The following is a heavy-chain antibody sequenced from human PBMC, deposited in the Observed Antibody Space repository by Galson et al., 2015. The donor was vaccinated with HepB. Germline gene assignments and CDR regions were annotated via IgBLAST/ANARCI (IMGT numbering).Heavy chain of an antibody. J-gene: IGHJ6*02. D-gene: IGHD5-12*01. CDR3: ATSRRGYSGYDLAGYVYYYAMDV. CDR2: IDAGNGNT. V-gene: IGHV1-3*01. Sequence: SVKVSCKASGYTFTTYNVHWVRQAPGQRLEWMGWIDAGNGNTLYSQRFQGRVTITRGTSARTANMELSSLRSEDTAVYYCATSRRGYSGYDLAGYVYYYAMDVWGQGTTVSVSS. CDR1: GYTFTTYN.